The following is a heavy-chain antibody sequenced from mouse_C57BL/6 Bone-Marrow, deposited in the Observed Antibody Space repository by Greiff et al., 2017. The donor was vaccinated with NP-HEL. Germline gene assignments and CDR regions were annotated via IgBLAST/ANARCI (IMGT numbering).Heavy chain of an antibody. V-gene: IGHV1-69*01. CDR3: AGEVYYYAAYYFDY. D-gene: IGHD1-1*01. CDR1: GYTFTSYW. Sequence: QVQLQQPGAELVMPGASVKLSCKASGYTFTSYWMHWVKQRPGQGLEWIGEIDPSDSYTNYNQKFKGKSTLTVDKSSSTAYMQLSSLTSEDSAVYYCAGEVYYYAAYYFDYWGQGTALTVTS. J-gene: IGHJ2*01. CDR2: IDPSDSYT.